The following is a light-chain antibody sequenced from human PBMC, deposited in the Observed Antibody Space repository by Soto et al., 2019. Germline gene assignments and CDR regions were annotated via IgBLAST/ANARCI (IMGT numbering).Light chain of an antibody. J-gene: IGKJ1*01. Sequence: IQIVQGQTVELAAVRVIDNITCRASQSVSSWLAWYQQQPGKAPKLLIYKASSLKSGVPSRFSGCGSGTELYLIIISLQHDDFATFYCPQYSNYPWTRGEGTKVDI. CDR3: PQYSNYPWT. CDR1: QSVSSW. CDR2: KAS. V-gene: IGKV1-5*03.